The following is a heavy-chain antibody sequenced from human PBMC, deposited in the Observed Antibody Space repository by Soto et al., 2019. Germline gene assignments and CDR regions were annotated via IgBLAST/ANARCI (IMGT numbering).Heavy chain of an antibody. Sequence: GGSLRLSCAASGFTFSSYGMHWVRQAPGKGLEWVAVIWYDGSNKYYADSVKGQFTISRDNSKNTLYLQMNSLRAEDTVLYYCARDRSYDFWSGYSWFDPWGQGTLVTVSS. J-gene: IGHJ5*02. V-gene: IGHV3-33*01. CDR1: GFTFSSYG. D-gene: IGHD3-3*01. CDR2: IWYDGSNK. CDR3: ARDRSYDFWSGYSWFDP.